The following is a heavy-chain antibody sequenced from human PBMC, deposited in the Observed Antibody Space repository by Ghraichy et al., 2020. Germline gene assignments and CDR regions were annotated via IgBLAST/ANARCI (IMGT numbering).Heavy chain of an antibody. D-gene: IGHD3-16*02. CDR2: IYYSGST. Sequence: SETLSLTCTVSGGSISSYYWSWIRQPPGKGLEWIGYIYYSGSTNYNPSLKSRVTISVDTSKNQFSLKLSSVTAADTAVYYCARGPYRANFDYWGQGTLVTVSS. V-gene: IGHV4-59*01. J-gene: IGHJ4*02. CDR1: GGSISSYY. CDR3: ARGPYRANFDY.